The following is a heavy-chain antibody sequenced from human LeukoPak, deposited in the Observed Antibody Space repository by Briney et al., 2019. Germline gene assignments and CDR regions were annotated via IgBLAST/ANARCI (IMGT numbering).Heavy chain of an antibody. J-gene: IGHJ5*02. CDR2: INPNTGLT. CDR1: GYSFTAYD. CDR3: ATTLRNNPP. D-gene: IGHD1-14*01. Sequence: ASVKVSCKASGYSFTAYDVNWVRQATGQGLEWIGYINPNTGLTESAQKFQGRVSLTRDTSITTAYMELSSLTSEDTAVYYCATTLRNNPPWGQGTLVTVFS. V-gene: IGHV1-8*01.